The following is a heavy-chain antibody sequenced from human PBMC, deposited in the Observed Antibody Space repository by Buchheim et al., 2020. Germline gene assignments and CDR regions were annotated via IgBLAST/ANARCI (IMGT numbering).Heavy chain of an antibody. V-gene: IGHV3-30*04. CDR1: GFTFNKYP. CDR3: ARDFVQQSAANYFDY. Sequence: QVQLVESGGGVVQPGRSLRLSCAASGFTFNKYPMHWVRQAPGRGLEWVAVISYDGKDKKHADSLKGRFTISRDNSKNTLYLQMNSLRSEDTAVYYCARDFVQQSAANYFDYWGQGTL. D-gene: IGHD1-1*01. J-gene: IGHJ4*02. CDR2: ISYDGKDK.